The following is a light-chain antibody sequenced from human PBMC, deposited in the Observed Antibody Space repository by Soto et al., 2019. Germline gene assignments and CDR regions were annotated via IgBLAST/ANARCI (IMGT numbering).Light chain of an antibody. CDR2: EGS. CDR3: CSYAGSRKV. CDR1: SSDVGSYNL. Sequence: QSALTQPASVSGSPGQSITISCTGTSSDVGSYNLVSWYQHHPGKAPKLMIYEGSKRPSGVSNRFSGSKSGNTASLTISGLQAEDEADYYCCSYAGSRKVFGGGTKVTVL. V-gene: IGLV2-23*01. J-gene: IGLJ2*01.